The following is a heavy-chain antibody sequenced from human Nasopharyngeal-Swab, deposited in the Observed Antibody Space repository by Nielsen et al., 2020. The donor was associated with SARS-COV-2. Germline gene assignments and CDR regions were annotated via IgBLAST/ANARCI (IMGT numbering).Heavy chain of an antibody. CDR2: ISGSNNYT. V-gene: IGHV3-21*06. Sequence: WIRQPPGKGLEWVASISGSNNYTYYADPVKGRFTISRDNAKNSLFLQVNSLRAEDTAVEEGAREGGRGSKKGEEEEEGRDVGDQG. CDR3: AREGGRGSKKGEEEEEGRDV. J-gene: IGHJ6*02. D-gene: IGHD3-16*01.